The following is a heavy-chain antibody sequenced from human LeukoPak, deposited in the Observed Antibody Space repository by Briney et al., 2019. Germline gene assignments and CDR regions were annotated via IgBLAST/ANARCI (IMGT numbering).Heavy chain of an antibody. V-gene: IGHV3-7*01. CDR2: INHNGNVN. D-gene: IGHD5-12*01. J-gene: IGHJ4*02. CDR1: GFTFSSYW. CDR3: ARDPGSGYDRDY. Sequence: GGSLRLSCAASGFTFSSYWMNWARQAPGKGLEWVASINHNGNVNYYVDSVKGRFTISRDNAKNSLYLQMNSLRAEDTAVYYCARDPGSGYDRDYWGQGTLVTVSS.